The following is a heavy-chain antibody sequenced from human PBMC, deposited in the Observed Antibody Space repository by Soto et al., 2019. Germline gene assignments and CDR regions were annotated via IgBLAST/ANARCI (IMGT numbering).Heavy chain of an antibody. D-gene: IGHD3-10*01. J-gene: IGHJ4*02. Sequence: GASVKVSCKASGGTFSSYTISWMRQAPGQGLEWMGRIIPILGIANYAQKFQGRVTITADKSTSTAYMELSSLRSEDTAVYYCARGNVGFGEVDYWGQGTLVTVSS. CDR3: ARGNVGFGEVDY. CDR2: IIPILGIA. V-gene: IGHV1-69*02. CDR1: GGTFSSYT.